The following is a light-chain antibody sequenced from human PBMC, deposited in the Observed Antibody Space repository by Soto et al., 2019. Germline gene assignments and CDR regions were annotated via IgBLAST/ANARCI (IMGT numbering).Light chain of an antibody. CDR2: AAS. CDR1: QGIRND. J-gene: IGKJ1*01. CDR3: LQDYNYPRT. V-gene: IGKV1-6*01. Sequence: AIQMTQSPSSLSASVGDRVTVTCRASQGIRNDLTWYQQKPGKAPELLIYAASTLQSGVPSRFSGSGFGTDFTLTISSRQPEDFATYYCLQDYNYPRTFGQGTKVEL.